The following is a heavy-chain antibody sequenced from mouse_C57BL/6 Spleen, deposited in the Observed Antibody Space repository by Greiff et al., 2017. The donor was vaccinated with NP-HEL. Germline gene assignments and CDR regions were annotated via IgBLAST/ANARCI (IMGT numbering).Heavy chain of an antibody. CDR1: EYTFTDYY. CDR3: ARNYYGRAAWFAY. CDR2: INPYNGGT. V-gene: IGHV1-19*01. J-gene: IGHJ3*01. D-gene: IGHD1-1*01. Sequence: VQLQQSGPVLVKPGASVKMSCKASEYTFTDYYMNWVKQSHGKSLEWIGIINPYNGGTSYNQQFKGKATLTVDKSSSTAYMELNSLTSEDSAVYYCARNYYGRAAWFAYWGQGTLVTVSA.